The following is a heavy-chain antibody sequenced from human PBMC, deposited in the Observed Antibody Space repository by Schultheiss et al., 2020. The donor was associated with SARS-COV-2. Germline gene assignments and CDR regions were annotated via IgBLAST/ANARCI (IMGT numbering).Heavy chain of an antibody. D-gene: IGHD6-6*01. CDR1: GFTFSTNA. V-gene: IGHV3-30*04. Sequence: GGSLRLSCAASGFTFSTNAMHWVRQAPGKGLEWVASISYDGRNKFYANSLKGRFTISRDNAKNSLYLQMNSLRAEDTAVYYCARNAARLITRAQFDYWGQGTLVTVSS. J-gene: IGHJ4*02. CDR3: ARNAARLITRAQFDY. CDR2: ISYDGRNK.